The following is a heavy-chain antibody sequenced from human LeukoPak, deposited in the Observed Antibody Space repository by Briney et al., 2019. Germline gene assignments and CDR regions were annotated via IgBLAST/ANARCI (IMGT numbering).Heavy chain of an antibody. CDR1: GFTFSNYW. CDR2: IKREGNEK. CDR3: ARDDSFAGDYPY. D-gene: IGHD4-17*01. V-gene: IGHV3-7*01. J-gene: IGHJ4*02. Sequence: GGSLRLSCAASGFTFSNYWMSWVRQAPGKELEWVANIKREGNEKYYVDSVKGRFTISRDNAKNSLYLQMNSLRAEDTAVYYCARDDSFAGDYPYWGQGTLVTVSS.